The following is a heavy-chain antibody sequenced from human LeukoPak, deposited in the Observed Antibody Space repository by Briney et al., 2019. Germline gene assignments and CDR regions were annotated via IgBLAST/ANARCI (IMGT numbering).Heavy chain of an antibody. CDR2: ISSSGSTI. CDR1: GFTFSDYY. Sequence: GGSLRLSCAASGFTFSDYYMSWIRQAPGKGLEWVSYISSSGSTIYYADSVKGRSTISRDNAKNSLYLQMNSLRAEDTAVYYCARDALYYDILTGYGFQHWGQGTLVTVSS. CDR3: ARDALYYDILTGYGFQH. J-gene: IGHJ1*01. D-gene: IGHD3-9*01. V-gene: IGHV3-11*01.